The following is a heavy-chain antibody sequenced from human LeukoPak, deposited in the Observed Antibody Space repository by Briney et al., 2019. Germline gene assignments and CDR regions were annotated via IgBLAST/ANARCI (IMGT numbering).Heavy chain of an antibody. V-gene: IGHV4-59*01. CDR2: IYYSGST. Sequence: SETLSLTCTVSGGSISSYYWNWIRQPPGKGLEWIGYIYYSGSTNYNPSLKSRVTISVDTSKNQFSLKLSSVTAADSAMYYCARSRSGGWFYFDSWGQGTLVTVSS. CDR3: ARSRSGGWFYFDS. D-gene: IGHD6-19*01. J-gene: IGHJ4*02. CDR1: GGSISSYY.